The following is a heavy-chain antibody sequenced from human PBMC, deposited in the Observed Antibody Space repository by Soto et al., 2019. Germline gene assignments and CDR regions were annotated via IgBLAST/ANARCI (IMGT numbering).Heavy chain of an antibody. V-gene: IGHV4-61*01. CDR1: DASVWSDSYF. CDR3: ARIVVGVTVDL. Sequence: SETLSLTCTVSDASVWSDSYFWTWIPQPPGKGLEWIAYISHTGDTNYNPSLKSRVTISIDTSRNQFSLTVTSVTAADTAVYFCARIVVGVTVDLWGQGSLVTVSS. J-gene: IGHJ4*02. CDR2: ISHTGDT. D-gene: IGHD1-26*01.